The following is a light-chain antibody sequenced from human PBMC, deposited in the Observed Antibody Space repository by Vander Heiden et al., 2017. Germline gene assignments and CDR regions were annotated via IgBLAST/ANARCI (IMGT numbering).Light chain of an antibody. Sequence: DIQMTQSPSSLSAYVGDRVTITCRASQSISRNLNWYQQKPGKAPKLLIYAASSLQSWVPSRFSGSGSETDFTLPISSLQPEDFATYYCQQSYSTPFTFGQGTKVEIK. V-gene: IGKV1-39*01. CDR2: AAS. CDR1: QSISRN. CDR3: QQSYSTPFT. J-gene: IGKJ1*01.